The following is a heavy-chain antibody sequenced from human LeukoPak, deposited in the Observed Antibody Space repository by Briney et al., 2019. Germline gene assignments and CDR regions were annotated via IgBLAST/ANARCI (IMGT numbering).Heavy chain of an antibody. J-gene: IGHJ4*02. CDR2: ISGSGGIT. V-gene: IGHV3-23*01. CDR3: AKDPAAVGGPTTD. Sequence: GGSLRLSCAASGFTFSSYTMSWVRQAPGKGKEWVSLISGSGGITYYADSVKGRFTISRDNSKNTLYLQMDSLRAKDTAVYYCAKDPAAVGGPTTDWGQGTLVTVSS. CDR1: GFTFSSYT. D-gene: IGHD6-13*01.